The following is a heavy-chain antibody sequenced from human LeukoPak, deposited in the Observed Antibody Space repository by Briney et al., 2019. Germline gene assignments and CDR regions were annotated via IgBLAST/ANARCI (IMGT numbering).Heavy chain of an antibody. J-gene: IGHJ4*02. V-gene: IGHV3-21*01. CDR2: ISSSSSYI. CDR1: GFTFSSYA. CDR3: ARGFYDSSGYLDY. D-gene: IGHD3-22*01. Sequence: GGSLRLSCAASGFTFSSYAMHWVRQAPGKGLEWVSSISSSSSYIYYADSVKGRFTISRDNAKNSLYLQMNSLRAEDTAVYYCARGFYDSSGYLDYWGQGTLVTVSS.